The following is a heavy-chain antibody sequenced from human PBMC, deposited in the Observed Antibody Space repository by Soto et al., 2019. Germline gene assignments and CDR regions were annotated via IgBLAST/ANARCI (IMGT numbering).Heavy chain of an antibody. D-gene: IGHD3-10*01. CDR2: VSGSGANT. CDR1: GFTFNSYT. CDR3: AKLVALWLKGSFDP. Sequence: AGGSLRLSCTASGFTFNSYTMNWVRQAPGKGLEWVASVSGSGANTYYADSVKGRFIVSRDNSKNTLYLQMNSLRAEDTAVYYCAKLVALWLKGSFDPWGPGTLVTVSS. V-gene: IGHV3-23*01. J-gene: IGHJ5*02.